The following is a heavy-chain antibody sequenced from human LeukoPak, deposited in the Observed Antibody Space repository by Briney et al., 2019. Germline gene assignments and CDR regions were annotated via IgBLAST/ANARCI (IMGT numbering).Heavy chain of an antibody. CDR3: GKTSRRWAAGPLDY. J-gene: IGHJ4*02. CDR2: IRYDGSNK. D-gene: IGHD6-13*01. CDR1: GFTFSSYG. V-gene: IGHV3-30*02. Sequence: SGGSLRLSXAASGFTFSSYGMHWVRQAPGKGLEWVAFIRYDGSNKYYADSVKGRFTISRDNSKNTLYLQMNSLRAEDTAVYYCGKTSRRWAAGPLDYWGQGTLVTVSS.